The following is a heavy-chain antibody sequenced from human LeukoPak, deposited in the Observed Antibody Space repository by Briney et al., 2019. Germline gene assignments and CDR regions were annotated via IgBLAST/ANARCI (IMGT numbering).Heavy chain of an antibody. Sequence: PGGSLRLSCAASGFTFSSYGMHWVRQAPGKGLEWVAVISYDGSNKYYADSVKGRFTISRDNSKNTLYLQMNSLRAEDTAVYYCARGVVLGGSRFYSSGYFYWFDPWGQGTLVTVSS. CDR3: ARGVVLGGSRFYSSGYFYWFDP. V-gene: IGHV3-30*03. J-gene: IGHJ5*02. D-gene: IGHD3-22*01. CDR1: GFTFSSYG. CDR2: ISYDGSNK.